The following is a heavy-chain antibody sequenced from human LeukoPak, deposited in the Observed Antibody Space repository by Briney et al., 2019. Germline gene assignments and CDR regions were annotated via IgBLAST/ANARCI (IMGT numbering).Heavy chain of an antibody. V-gene: IGHV3-30*02. Sequence: PGVALRLSCAASGFTFSSYGMHWVRQAPGKGLEWVAFIRYDGSNKYYTDSVEGRFTIPRNNSKNTLYLQMNSLRAEDTAVYYCAKGDRSVSIFGVVTRGPYYFDYWGQGTLVTVSS. D-gene: IGHD3-3*01. CDR2: IRYDGSNK. J-gene: IGHJ4*02. CDR1: GFTFSSYG. CDR3: AKGDRSVSIFGVVTRGPYYFDY.